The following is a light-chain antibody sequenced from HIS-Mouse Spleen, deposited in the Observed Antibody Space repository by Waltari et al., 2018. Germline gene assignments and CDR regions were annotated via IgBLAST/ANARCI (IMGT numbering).Light chain of an antibody. J-gene: IGKJ1*01. V-gene: IGKV3-11*01. CDR1: QSVSSY. CDR2: DAS. CDR3: QQRSNWRT. Sequence: EIVLTQSPATLSLSPGERATLSCRASQSVSSYLAWYQKKPGQAPRLLIYDASNRATGIPARLSGSGSGTDFTLTISSLEPEDFAVYYCQQRSNWRTFGQGTKVEIK.